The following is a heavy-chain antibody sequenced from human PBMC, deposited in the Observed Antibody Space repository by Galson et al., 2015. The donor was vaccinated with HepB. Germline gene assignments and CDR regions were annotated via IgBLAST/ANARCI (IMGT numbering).Heavy chain of an antibody. Sequence: SLRLSCAASGFTFSSYSMNWVRQAPGKGLEWVSYISNSASTIYYADSLKGRFTISRDNAKSSLYLQINSLKDEDTAVYYCARLRGSQRPGAFDIWGQGTMVTVSS. D-gene: IGHD3-10*01. CDR2: ISNSASTI. CDR1: GFTFSSYS. V-gene: IGHV3-48*02. CDR3: ARLRGSQRPGAFDI. J-gene: IGHJ3*02.